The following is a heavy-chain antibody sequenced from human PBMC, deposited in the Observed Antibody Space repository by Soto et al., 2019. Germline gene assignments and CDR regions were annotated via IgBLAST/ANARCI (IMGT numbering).Heavy chain of an antibody. CDR3: ARRSTVTYDY. D-gene: IGHD4-17*01. J-gene: IGHJ4*02. Sequence: SETLSLTCTVSGGPLTSNSYYWGWIRQPPGKGLEWIGSFYYSQSTYFNPSLKSRVTISVETSKNQYSLKLSAVTAADTAVYYCARRSTVTYDYWGQGILVTSPQ. CDR1: GGPLTSNSYY. CDR2: FYYSQST. V-gene: IGHV4-39*01.